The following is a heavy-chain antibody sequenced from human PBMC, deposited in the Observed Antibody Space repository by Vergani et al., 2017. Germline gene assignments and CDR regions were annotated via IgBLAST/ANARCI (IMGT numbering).Heavy chain of an antibody. CDR1: GYSFTNYW. CDR2: IHPADSDT. Sequence: EVQLVQSGAEVNKPGESLKISCQISGYSFTNYWIGWVRQMPGKGLEWMGIIHPADSDTRYSPSFQGQVTISVDKSISTAYLQRSSLRASDSAMYYCASLYGRDSSGSKYFDYWGQGTLVTVSS. CDR3: ASLYGRDSSGSKYFDY. J-gene: IGHJ4*02. D-gene: IGHD3-22*01. V-gene: IGHV5-51*01.